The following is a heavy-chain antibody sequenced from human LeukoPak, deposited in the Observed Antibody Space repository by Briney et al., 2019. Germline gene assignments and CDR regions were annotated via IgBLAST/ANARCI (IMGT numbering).Heavy chain of an antibody. CDR2: IYSGGST. J-gene: IGHJ4*02. CDR1: GFTVSSNY. CDR3: ARVSGWDYFDY. D-gene: IGHD6-19*01. Sequence: GGSLRLSCAASGFTVSSNYMSWVRQAPGKGLEWVSVIYSGGSTYYADSVKGRFTISRDNSKNTLYLQMSSLRAEDTAVYYCARVSGWDYFDYWGQGTLVTVSS. V-gene: IGHV3-53*01.